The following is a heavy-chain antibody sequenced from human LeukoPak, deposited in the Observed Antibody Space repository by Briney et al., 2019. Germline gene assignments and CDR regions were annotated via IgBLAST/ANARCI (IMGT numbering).Heavy chain of an antibody. CDR1: GFTFDDYA. V-gene: IGHV3-9*01. CDR2: ISWNSGSI. J-gene: IGHJ6*02. CDR3: AKGAIYDYYGMDV. Sequence: PGRSLRLSCAASGFTFDDYAMHWVRQAPGKGLEWVSGISWNSGSIGYADSVKGRFTISRDNAKNSLYLQMNSLRAEDTALYYCAKGAIYDYYGMDVWDQGTTVTVSS. D-gene: IGHD4/OR15-4a*01.